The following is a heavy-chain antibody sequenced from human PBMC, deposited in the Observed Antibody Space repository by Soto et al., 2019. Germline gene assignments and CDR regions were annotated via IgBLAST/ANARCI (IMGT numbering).Heavy chain of an antibody. CDR3: ASQVGAKGSWYFDL. Sequence: EVQLLESGGGLVQPGGSLRLSCAASGFTFSSYAMSWVRQAPGKGLEWVAAISGSGGSTYYADSVKGRFTISRDKSKNTLYLQMNSLRAEDTAVYYCASQVGAKGSWYFDLWGRGTLVTVSS. J-gene: IGHJ2*01. CDR1: GFTFSSYA. D-gene: IGHD1-26*01. CDR2: ISGSGGST. V-gene: IGHV3-23*01.